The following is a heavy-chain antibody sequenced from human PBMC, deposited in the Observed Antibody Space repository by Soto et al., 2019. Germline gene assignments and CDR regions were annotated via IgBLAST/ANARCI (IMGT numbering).Heavy chain of an antibody. J-gene: IGHJ6*02. V-gene: IGHV4-31*03. CDR2: IYYSGST. CDR1: GGSVSSGGYY. Sequence: SETLSLTCTVSGGSVSSGGYYWSWIRQHPGKGLEWIGYIYYSGSTYYNPSLKSRVTISVDTSKNQFSLKLSSVTAADTAVYYCARDRKLGNGYYPRPGNYHYGMDVWGQGTTVTVSS. CDR3: ARDRKLGNGYYPRPGNYHYGMDV. D-gene: IGHD3-3*01.